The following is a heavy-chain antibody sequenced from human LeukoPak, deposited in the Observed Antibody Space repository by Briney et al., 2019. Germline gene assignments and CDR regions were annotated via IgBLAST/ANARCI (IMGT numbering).Heavy chain of an antibody. J-gene: IGHJ3*02. CDR2: ISYDGNNR. Sequence: GGSLRLSCAASRFTFSSYGMHWVRQAPGKGLEWVAVISYDGNNRYYADTVKGRFTISRYNSKNTLYLQMNSLRAEDTAVYYCAKVKGEVIGAFDIWGQGTMVTVSS. D-gene: IGHD3-16*01. V-gene: IGHV3-30*18. CDR3: AKVKGEVIGAFDI. CDR1: RFTFSSYG.